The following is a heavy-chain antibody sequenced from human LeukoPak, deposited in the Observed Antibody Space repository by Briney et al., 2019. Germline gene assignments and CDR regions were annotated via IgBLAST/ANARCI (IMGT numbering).Heavy chain of an antibody. Sequence: SETLSLTCTVSGGSMRSNYWSLTRQPPGKGLEWIGSIYYSGSTNYNPSLKSRVTISIDPSKNQFSLKLSSVTAADTAIYYCVKDNGRWFDPWGQGTLVIVSS. CDR3: VKDNGRWFDP. CDR2: IYYSGST. J-gene: IGHJ5*02. D-gene: IGHD1-26*01. CDR1: GGSMRSNY. V-gene: IGHV4-59*01.